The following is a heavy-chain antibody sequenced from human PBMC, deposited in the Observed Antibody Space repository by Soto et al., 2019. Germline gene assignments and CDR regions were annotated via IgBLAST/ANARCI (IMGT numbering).Heavy chain of an antibody. CDR2: ISSSSSYI. J-gene: IGHJ6*02. Sequence: GSLRLSCAASGFTFSSYSMNWVRQAPGKGLEWVSSISSSSSYIYYADSVKGRFTISRDNAKNPLYLQMNSLRAEDTAVYYCARDRVGHYDFWSGYYLSVMDVWGQGTTVTVSS. D-gene: IGHD3-3*01. V-gene: IGHV3-21*01. CDR3: ARDRVGHYDFWSGYYLSVMDV. CDR1: GFTFSSYS.